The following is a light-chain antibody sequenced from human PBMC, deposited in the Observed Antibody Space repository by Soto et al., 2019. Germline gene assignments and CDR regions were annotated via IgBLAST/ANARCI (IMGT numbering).Light chain of an antibody. CDR1: QNINTW. V-gene: IGKV1-5*03. J-gene: IGKJ1*01. Sequence: DIQMTQSPSTVSASVGDRVTITCRASQNINTWLAWYQQKPGKAPKLLILKASSLESGVPSRFSGSRSGTEFTLTISSLQPDDLATYYCQQYNNYFWAFGQGTRVEIK. CDR2: KAS. CDR3: QQYNNYFWA.